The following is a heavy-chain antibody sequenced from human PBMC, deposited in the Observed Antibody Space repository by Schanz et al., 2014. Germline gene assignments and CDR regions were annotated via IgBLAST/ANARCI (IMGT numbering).Heavy chain of an antibody. CDR2: ISYEGSKK. CDR1: RFAFSNCG. D-gene: IGHD3-22*01. CDR3: AKSYDTSGYSGFDY. V-gene: IGHV3-33*03. J-gene: IGHJ4*02. Sequence: QAQLVESGGGVVQPGGSLRLSCAASRFAFSNCGMHWVRQAPGKGLEWVAVISYEGSKKYYPDSVQGRFTISRDNAKNSLYLEMTSLRGEDTAVYFCAKSYDTSGYSGFDYWGQGTLVTVSS.